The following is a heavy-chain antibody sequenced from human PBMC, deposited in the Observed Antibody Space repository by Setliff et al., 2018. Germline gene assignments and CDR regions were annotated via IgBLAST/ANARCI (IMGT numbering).Heavy chain of an antibody. V-gene: IGHV1-18*01. D-gene: IGHD2-8*01. J-gene: IGHJ4*02. CDR3: SRLVRYCTTTTCQRASGAEF. CDR2: INNYSFKT. CDR1: GYTFSNYG. Sequence: ASVKVSCKASGYTFSNYGITWVRQAPGQGLEWMGWINNYSFKTNYPQKLQGRITMTTDTSTSTAYMELRSLTSDDTAVYYCSRLVRYCTTTTCQRASGAEFWGQGTLVTVSS.